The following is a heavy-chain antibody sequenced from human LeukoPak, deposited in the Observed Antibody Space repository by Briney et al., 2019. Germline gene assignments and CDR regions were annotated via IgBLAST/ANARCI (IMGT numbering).Heavy chain of an antibody. CDR1: GFTVSSNY. CDR2: IYIGGST. CDR3: AGIASAKYYYGMDV. J-gene: IGHJ6*02. V-gene: IGHV3-53*01. D-gene: IGHD6-13*01. Sequence: GGSLRLSCAASGFTVSSNYMSWVRQAPGKWLEWVSFIYIGGSTYYADSVKGRFTISRDNSKNTLYLQMNSLRAEDTAVYYCAGIASAKYYYGMDVWGQGTTVTVSS.